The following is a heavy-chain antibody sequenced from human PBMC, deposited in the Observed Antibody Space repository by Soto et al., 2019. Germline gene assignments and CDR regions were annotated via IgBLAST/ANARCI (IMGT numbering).Heavy chain of an antibody. J-gene: IGHJ4*02. Sequence: PSETLSLTCTASGGSISSGDYHWSWIRQPPGKGLEWIGFVYYTGNTYYNPSLKSRVTISVDTSKNQFSLKLSSVTAADTAVYYCARSDFWSGYYTDYWGQGTLVTVSS. CDR3: ARSDFWSGYYTDY. V-gene: IGHV4-30-4*08. CDR1: GGSISSGDYH. CDR2: VYYTGNT. D-gene: IGHD3-3*01.